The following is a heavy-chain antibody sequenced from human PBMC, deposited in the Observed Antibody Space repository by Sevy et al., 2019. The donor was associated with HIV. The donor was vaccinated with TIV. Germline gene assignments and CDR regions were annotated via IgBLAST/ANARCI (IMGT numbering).Heavy chain of an antibody. V-gene: IGHV3-21*01. CDR2: ISSSSSYI. CDR1: GFTFSSYS. CDR3: ARDIGYDSSAYYWWPFDY. J-gene: IGHJ4*02. D-gene: IGHD3-22*01. Sequence: GGSLRLSCAASGFTFSSYSMNWVRQAPGKGLEWVSSISSSSSYIYYADSVKGRFTISRDNAKNSLYLQMNSLRAEDTAVYYCARDIGYDSSAYYWWPFDYWGQGTLVTVSS.